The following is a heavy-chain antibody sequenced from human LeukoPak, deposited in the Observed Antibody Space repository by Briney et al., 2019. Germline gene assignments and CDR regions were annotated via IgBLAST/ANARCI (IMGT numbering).Heavy chain of an antibody. CDR1: GGSFSGYY. J-gene: IGHJ4*02. CDR3: ARQTYDGYFDY. Sequence: SETLSLTCAVYGGSFSGYYWSWIRQPPGKGLEWIGYIYYSGSTKYNPSLKTRVTISLDTSNNQFSLKLNSVTAADTAVYYCARQTYDGYFDYWGQGTLVTVSS. V-gene: IGHV4-59*08. CDR2: IYYSGST. D-gene: IGHD3-3*01.